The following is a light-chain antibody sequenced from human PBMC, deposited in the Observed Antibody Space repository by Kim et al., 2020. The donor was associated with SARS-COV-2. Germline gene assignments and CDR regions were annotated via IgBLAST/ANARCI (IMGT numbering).Light chain of an antibody. CDR3: QAWDSSTEV. V-gene: IGLV3-1*01. CDR1: KLGDKY. J-gene: IGLJ1*01. CDR2: QDS. Sequence: VSAGQSASIACSGDKLGDKYACWYQQKPGQSPVLVIYQDSKRPSGIPERFSGSNSGNTATLTISGTQAMDEADYYSQAWDSSTEVFGTGTKVTVL.